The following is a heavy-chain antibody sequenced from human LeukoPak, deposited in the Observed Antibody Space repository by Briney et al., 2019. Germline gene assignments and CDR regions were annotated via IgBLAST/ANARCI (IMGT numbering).Heavy chain of an antibody. Sequence: GGSLRLSCAASGFTFSGYAMSWVRQAPGKGLEWVSAISGSGGSTYYADSVKGRFTISRDNSKNTLYLQMNSLRAEDTAVYYCAKRYYDFWSGYPSWFDPWGQGTLVTVSS. CDR1: GFTFSGYA. CDR2: ISGSGGST. J-gene: IGHJ5*02. V-gene: IGHV3-23*01. CDR3: AKRYYDFWSGYPSWFDP. D-gene: IGHD3-3*01.